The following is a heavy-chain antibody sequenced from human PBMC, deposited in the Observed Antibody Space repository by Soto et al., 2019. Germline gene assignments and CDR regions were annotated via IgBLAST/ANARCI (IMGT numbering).Heavy chain of an antibody. V-gene: IGHV3-9*01. CDR1: GFTFDDYA. CDR2: ISWNSGSI. J-gene: IGHJ4*02. Sequence: GGSLRLSCAASGFTFDDYAMHWVRQARGKGLEWVSGISWNSGSIGYADSVKGRFTISRDNAKNSLYLQMNSLRAEDTALYYCAKVRRIAVAGEGAYFDYWGQGTLVTVSS. CDR3: AKVRRIAVAGEGAYFDY. D-gene: IGHD6-19*01.